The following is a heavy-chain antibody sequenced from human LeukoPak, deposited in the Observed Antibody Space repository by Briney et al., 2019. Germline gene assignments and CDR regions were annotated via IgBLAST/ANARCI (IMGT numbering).Heavy chain of an antibody. CDR3: ARASPGKGGAFDI. V-gene: IGHV3-7*01. D-gene: IGHD2-15*01. J-gene: IGHJ3*02. CDR1: GFTFSSYW. Sequence: GGSLRLSCAASGFTFSSYWMSWVRQAPGKGLEWVANIKQDGSENYYVDSVKGRFTISRDNAKNSLYLQMNSLRAEDTAVYYCARASPGKGGAFDIWGQGTMVTVSS. CDR2: IKQDGSEN.